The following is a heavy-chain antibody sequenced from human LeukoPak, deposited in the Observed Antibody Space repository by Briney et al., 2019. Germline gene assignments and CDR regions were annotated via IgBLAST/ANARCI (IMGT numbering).Heavy chain of an antibody. CDR2: IKSKTDGGTT. CDR1: GFTFSNAW. J-gene: IGHJ4*02. V-gene: IGHV3-15*01. D-gene: IGHD2-15*01. Sequence: GGSLRLSCAASGFTFSNAWMSWVRQAPGNGLEWVGRIKSKTDGGTTDYAAPVKGRFTISRDDSKNTLYLQMNSLKTEDTAVYYCTTEPRGFVPAYCSGGSCYHFFTPPDYWGQGTLVTVSS. CDR3: TTEPRGFVPAYCSGGSCYHFFTPPDY.